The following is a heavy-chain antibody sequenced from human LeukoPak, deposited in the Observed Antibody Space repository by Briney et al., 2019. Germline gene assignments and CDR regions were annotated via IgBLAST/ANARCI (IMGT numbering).Heavy chain of an antibody. CDR3: ARVGRNDPYYYGMDV. Sequence: PSETLSLTCTVSGYSISSGYYWGWIRQPPGKGLEWIGSIYYSGSTYYNPSLKSRVTISVDTSKNQFSLKLSSVTAADTAVYYCARVGRNDPYYYGMDVWGQGTTVTVSS. D-gene: IGHD1-1*01. CDR2: IYYSGST. J-gene: IGHJ6*02. CDR1: GYSISSGYY. V-gene: IGHV4-38-2*02.